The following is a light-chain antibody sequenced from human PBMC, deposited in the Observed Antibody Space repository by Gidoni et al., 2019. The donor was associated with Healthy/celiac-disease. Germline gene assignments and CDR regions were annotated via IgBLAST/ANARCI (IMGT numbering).Light chain of an antibody. CDR1: SLRSDY. CDR3: NSRDSSGNRYVV. Sequence: SSDLTQDPAVSVALGQTVRITCQGDSLRSDYASWYQQKPGQAPVLVFYGTSNRPSGIPDRFSGSSSGNTASLTITGAQAEDEADYYCNSRDSSGNRYVVFGGGTKLTVL. CDR2: GTS. J-gene: IGLJ2*01. V-gene: IGLV3-19*01.